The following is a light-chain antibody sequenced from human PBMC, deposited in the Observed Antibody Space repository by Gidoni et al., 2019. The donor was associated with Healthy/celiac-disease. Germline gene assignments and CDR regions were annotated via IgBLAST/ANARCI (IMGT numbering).Light chain of an antibody. V-gene: IGLV1-40*01. CDR2: GNS. Sequence: QSVLTQPPSVSGAPGQRGTISFTGSSSHIGAGYDVHWYQQLPGTAPKLLNSGNSNRPSGVPDRFSGSKSGTSASLAITGRQAEDEADYYGQSYDSSLSGWVFGGGTKLTVL. CDR3: QSYDSSLSGWV. CDR1: SSHIGAGYD. J-gene: IGLJ3*02.